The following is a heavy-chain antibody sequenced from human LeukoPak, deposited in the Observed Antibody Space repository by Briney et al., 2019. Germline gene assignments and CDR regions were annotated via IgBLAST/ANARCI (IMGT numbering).Heavy chain of an antibody. D-gene: IGHD3-22*01. CDR3: ARGYYDSSGYPDY. CDR1: GYTFTGYY. Sequence: ASVKVSCKASGYTFTGYYMHWVRQAPGQGLEWMGWINPNSGGTNYAQKFQGRVTMTRGTSISTAYMELSRLRSDDTAVYYCARGYYDSSGYPDYWGQGTLVTVSS. V-gene: IGHV1-2*02. J-gene: IGHJ4*02. CDR2: INPNSGGT.